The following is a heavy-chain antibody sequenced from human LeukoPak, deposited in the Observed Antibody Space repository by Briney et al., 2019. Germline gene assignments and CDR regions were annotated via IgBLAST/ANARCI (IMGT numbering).Heavy chain of an antibody. CDR2: NYHSGST. J-gene: IGHJ4*02. CDR1: GYSISSGYY. Sequence: SETLSLTCAVSGYSISSGYYWGWIRQPPGKGLEWIGSNYHSGSTYYNPSLKSRVTISVDTSKNQFSLKPSSVTAADTAVYYCARAGGYYYGSGSYVGPPFDYWGQGTLVTVSS. CDR3: ARAGGYYYGSGSYVGPPFDY. V-gene: IGHV4-38-2*01. D-gene: IGHD3-10*01.